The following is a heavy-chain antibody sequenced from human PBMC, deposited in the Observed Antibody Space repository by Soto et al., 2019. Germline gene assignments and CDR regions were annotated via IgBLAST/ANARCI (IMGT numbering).Heavy chain of an antibody. CDR3: ARDHEYSSGYLPQY. D-gene: IGHD6-19*01. V-gene: IGHV3-30*03. Sequence: QVRLVESGGGVVQPGRSLRLSCATSGFTFSSHGMHWVRQAPGKGLEWVAIISYDGSSNYCADSVKGRFTISRENSKNTLYLQMNSLRAEDTAVYYCARDHEYSSGYLPQYWGQGTLVIVSS. J-gene: IGHJ4*02. CDR2: ISYDGSSN. CDR1: GFTFSSHG.